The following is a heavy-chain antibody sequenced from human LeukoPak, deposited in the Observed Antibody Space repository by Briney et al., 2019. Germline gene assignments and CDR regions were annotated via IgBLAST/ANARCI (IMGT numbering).Heavy chain of an antibody. CDR2: LSWHSGSI. J-gene: IGHJ4*02. CDR1: GFKFNDYA. CDR3: AKETKVGENLYYFDY. D-gene: IGHD1-26*01. V-gene: IGHV3-9*01. Sequence: GRSLRLSCVASGFKFNDYAMHWVRQAPGKGLEWVSGLSWHSGSIGYADSVKGRFIISRDNAKNSLYLEMNSLRPEDSALYYCAKETKVGENLYYFDYWGLGTLVTVSS.